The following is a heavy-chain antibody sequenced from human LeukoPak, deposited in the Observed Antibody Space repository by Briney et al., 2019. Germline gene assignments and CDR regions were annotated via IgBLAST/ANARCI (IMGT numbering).Heavy chain of an antibody. CDR2: ISSSSSYI. CDR3: AREVDTAMDPQFDY. Sequence: SGGSLRLSCAASGFTFSGYNMNWVRQAPGKGLGWVSSISSSSSYIYYADSVKGRFTISRDNAKNSLYLQMNSLRAEDTALYYCAREVDTAMDPQFDYWGQGTLVTVSS. CDR1: GFTFSGYN. J-gene: IGHJ4*02. D-gene: IGHD5-18*01. V-gene: IGHV3-21*04.